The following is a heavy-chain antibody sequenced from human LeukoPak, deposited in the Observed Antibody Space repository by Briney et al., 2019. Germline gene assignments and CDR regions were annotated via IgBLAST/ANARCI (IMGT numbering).Heavy chain of an antibody. CDR1: GFTFSSYA. CDR3: ARALVGFNWRLDYRFGEFVY. CDR2: ISYDGSNK. J-gene: IGHJ4*02. Sequence: PGGSLGLSCAASGFTFSSYAMHWVRQAPGKGLEWVAVISYDGSNKYYADSVKGRFTISRDNSKNTLYLQMNSLRAEDTAVYYCARALVGFNWRLDYRFGEFVYWGQGTLVTVSS. V-gene: IGHV3-30*04. D-gene: IGHD3-10*01.